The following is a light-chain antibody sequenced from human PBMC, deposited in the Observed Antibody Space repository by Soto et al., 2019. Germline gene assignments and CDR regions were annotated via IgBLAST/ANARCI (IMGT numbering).Light chain of an antibody. CDR2: DAS. Sequence: DIVLTQSPDTLSLSPGESATLSCRASQSVSSNLAWYQQKPGQAPRLLIYDASTRATGIPARFSGSGSGTEFTLTISSLQPDDFATYSCQQSYSTTWTFGQGTKVDIK. V-gene: IGKV3-11*01. CDR1: QSVSSN. CDR3: QQSYSTTWT. J-gene: IGKJ1*01.